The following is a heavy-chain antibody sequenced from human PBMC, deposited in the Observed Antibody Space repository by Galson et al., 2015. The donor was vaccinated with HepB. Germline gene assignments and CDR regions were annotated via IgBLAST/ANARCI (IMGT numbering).Heavy chain of an antibody. D-gene: IGHD6-13*01. CDR2: IIPIFGTA. V-gene: IGHV1-69*01. CDR3: ARDNWPAGTDVRHYFDY. J-gene: IGHJ4*02. Sequence: QSGAEVKKPGESLKISCKASGGTFSSYAISWVRQAPGQGLEWMGGIIPIFGTANYAQKFQGRVTITADESTSTAYMELSSLRSEDTAVYYCARDNWPAGTDVRHYFDYWGQGTLVTVSS. CDR1: GGTFSSYA.